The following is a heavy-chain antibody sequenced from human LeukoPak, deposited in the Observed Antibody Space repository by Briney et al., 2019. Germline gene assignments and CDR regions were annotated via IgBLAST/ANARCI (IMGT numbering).Heavy chain of an antibody. J-gene: IGHJ4*02. V-gene: IGHV4-4*09. D-gene: IGHD6-13*01. Sequence: SETLSLTCSVSGASISSYSWSWIRQPPGKGLEWIGYIYTTGSTDYNPSLKSRVTMSGDTSKNQFSLKPSSATAADTAVYYCARRSPGSSWYFDYWGQGTLVTVSS. CDR3: ARRSPGSSWYFDY. CDR2: IYTTGST. CDR1: GASISSYS.